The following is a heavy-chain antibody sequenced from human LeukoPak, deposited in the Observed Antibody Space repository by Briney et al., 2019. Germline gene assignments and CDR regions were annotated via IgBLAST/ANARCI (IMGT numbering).Heavy chain of an antibody. CDR2: IYYSGST. D-gene: IGHD3-3*01. V-gene: IGHV4-59*01. CDR1: GGSTSSYY. J-gene: IGHJ5*02. Sequence: SETLSLTCTVSGGSTSSYYWSWIRQPPGKGLEWIGYIYYSGSTNYNPSLKSRVTISVDTSKNQFSLKLSSVTAADTAVYYCARAEYDFWSGYYSFDPWGQGTLVTVSS. CDR3: ARAEYDFWSGYYSFDP.